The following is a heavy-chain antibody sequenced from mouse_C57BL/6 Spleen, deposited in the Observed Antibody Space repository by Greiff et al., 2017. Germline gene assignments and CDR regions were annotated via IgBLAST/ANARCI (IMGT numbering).Heavy chain of an antibody. J-gene: IGHJ4*01. CDR2: IYPRDGST. CDR1: GYTFTSYD. D-gene: IGHD2-4*01. Sequence: QVQLKESGPELVKPGASVKLSCKASGYTFTSYDINWVKQRPGQGLEWIGWIYPRDGSTKYNEKFKGKATLTVDTSSSTAYMELHSLTSEDSAVYFCARSVYYDYDEGFYYAMDYWGQGTSVTVSS. CDR3: ARSVYYDYDEGFYYAMDY. V-gene: IGHV1-85*01.